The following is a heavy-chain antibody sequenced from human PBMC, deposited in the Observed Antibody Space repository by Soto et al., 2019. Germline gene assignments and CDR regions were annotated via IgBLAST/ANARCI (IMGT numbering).Heavy chain of an antibody. V-gene: IGHV4-31*03. CDR2: IYYSGST. CDR3: ARAPLHPDY. D-gene: IGHD4-4*01. CDR1: HGSISSGGYY. Sequence: TSETLSLTCTVSHGSISSGGYYLSWIRQHPGKGLEWIGYIYYSGSTYYNPSLKSRVTISVDTSKNQFSLKLSSVTAADTAVYYCARAPLHPDYWGQGTLVTVSS. J-gene: IGHJ4*02.